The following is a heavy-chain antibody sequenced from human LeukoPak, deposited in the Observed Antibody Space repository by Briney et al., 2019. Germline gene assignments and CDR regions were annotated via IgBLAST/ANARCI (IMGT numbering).Heavy chain of an antibody. V-gene: IGHV3-21*01. D-gene: IGHD2-21*02. CDR2: ISSSSSYI. J-gene: IGHJ3*02. Sequence: GGSLRLSCAASGFTFSSYSMNWVRQAPGKGLEWVSSISSSSSYIYYADSVKGRFTISRDNAKNSLYLQMNSLRAEDTAVYICARAWPCCDSYDAFDIWGQGTMVTVSS. CDR3: ARAWPCCDSYDAFDI. CDR1: GFTFSSYS.